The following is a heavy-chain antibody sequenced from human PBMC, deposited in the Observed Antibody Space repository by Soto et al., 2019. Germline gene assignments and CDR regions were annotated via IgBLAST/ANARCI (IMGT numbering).Heavy chain of an antibody. CDR1: GFTFSSYW. CDR3: ARGKVTVSSSSWYERSGDYGMDV. D-gene: IGHD6-13*01. V-gene: IGHV3-74*01. J-gene: IGHJ6*02. CDR2: INSDGSST. Sequence: GSLRLSCTASGFTFSSYWMHWVRQAPGKGLVWVSRINSDGSSTSYADSVKVRFTISRDNAKNTLYLQMNSLRAEDTAVYYCARGKVTVSSSSWYERSGDYGMDVWGQGTKVTVSS.